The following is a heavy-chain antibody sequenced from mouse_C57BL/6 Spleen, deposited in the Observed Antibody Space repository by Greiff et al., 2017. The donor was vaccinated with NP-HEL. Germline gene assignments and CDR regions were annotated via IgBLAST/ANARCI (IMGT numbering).Heavy chain of an antibody. J-gene: IGHJ3*01. Sequence: EVKLQQSGPELVKPGASVKISCKASGYTFTDYYMNWVKQSHGKSLEWIGDINPNNGGTSYNQKFKGKATLTVDKSSSTAYMELRSLTSEDSAVYYCANSLYDYDEGFAYWGQGTLVTVSA. CDR1: GYTFTDYY. CDR3: ANSLYDYDEGFAY. V-gene: IGHV1-26*01. CDR2: INPNNGGT. D-gene: IGHD2-4*01.